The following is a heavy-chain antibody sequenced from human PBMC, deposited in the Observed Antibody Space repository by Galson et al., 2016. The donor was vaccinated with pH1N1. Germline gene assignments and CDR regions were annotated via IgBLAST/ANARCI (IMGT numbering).Heavy chain of an antibody. CDR1: GGSVSGISYF. CDR2: VYSSGSP. CDR3: ARRRTMLRSVYYDLYEMDV. Sequence: ETLSLTCSVSGGSVSGISYFWTWIRQPPGKGLEWLASVYSSGSPSYNSSLRSRLSMSVDTSQNHVSLELTSVTAADTAVYFCARRRTMLRSVYYDLYEMDVWGRGTTVLVSS. J-gene: IGHJ6*02. D-gene: IGHD3-10*01. V-gene: IGHV4-39*01.